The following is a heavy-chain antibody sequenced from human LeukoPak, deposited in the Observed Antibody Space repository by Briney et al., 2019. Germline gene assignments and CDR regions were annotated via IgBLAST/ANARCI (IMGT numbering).Heavy chain of an antibody. CDR1: GYTFTADY. V-gene: IGHV1-2*02. Sequence: ASVKVSCKASGYTFTADYIHWVRQAPGQGLEWMGWINPDSGGTSYAQKFQGRVTLTRDTSISTAYLELSRVTSDDTAVYYCARGGPLRVDTRLVTWGQGTLVTVSS. J-gene: IGHJ5*02. CDR3: ARGGPLRVDTRLVT. CDR2: INPDSGGT. D-gene: IGHD5-18*01.